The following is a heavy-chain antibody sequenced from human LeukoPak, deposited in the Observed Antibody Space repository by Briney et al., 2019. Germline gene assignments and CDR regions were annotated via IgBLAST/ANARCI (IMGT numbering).Heavy chain of an antibody. Sequence: GGSLRLSCAASGFTFASYTMTWVRQAPGKGLEWVSGISGSGSSTYYADSVKGRFTISRDNSKSYLYLQMNSLRAEDTAVYFCAKDQQGSYFYDTSGSALDFWGQGTLVTVSS. D-gene: IGHD3-22*01. CDR1: GFTFASYT. CDR2: ISGSGSST. CDR3: AKDQQGSYFYDTSGSALDF. J-gene: IGHJ4*02. V-gene: IGHV3-23*01.